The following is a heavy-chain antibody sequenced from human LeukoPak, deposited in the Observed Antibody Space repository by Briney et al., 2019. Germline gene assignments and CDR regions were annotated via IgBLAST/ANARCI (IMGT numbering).Heavy chain of an antibody. CDR3: ARGPNSNWSGLDF. CDR1: GFTFDDYA. D-gene: IGHD6-6*01. Sequence: GRSLRLSCAASGFTFDDYAMHWVRQAPGKGLEWVSGITWNSGSIAYADSVKGRFTVSRDNAKNTLYLQVNNLRAEDTAVYYCARGPNSNWSGLDFWGQGTLLTVSS. CDR2: ITWNSGSI. J-gene: IGHJ4*02. V-gene: IGHV3-9*01.